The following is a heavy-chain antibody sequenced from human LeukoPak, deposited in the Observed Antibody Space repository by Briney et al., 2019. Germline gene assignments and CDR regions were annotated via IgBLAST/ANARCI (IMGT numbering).Heavy chain of an antibody. Sequence: GGSLRLSCAASGFTVSRNYMSWVRQAPGKGLEGVSIIYSGGSTYYADSVKGRFTISRDNSKNTLYLQMNSLRAEDTAVYYCAREDGYGGNSFDYWGQGTLVTVSS. CDR1: GFTVSRNY. J-gene: IGHJ4*02. D-gene: IGHD4-23*01. CDR3: AREDGYGGNSFDY. V-gene: IGHV3-53*01. CDR2: IYSGGST.